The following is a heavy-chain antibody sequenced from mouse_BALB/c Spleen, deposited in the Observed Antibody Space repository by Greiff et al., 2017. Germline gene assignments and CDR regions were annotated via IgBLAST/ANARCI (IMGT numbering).Heavy chain of an antibody. CDR1: GFSLTGYG. V-gene: IGHV2-6-7*01. J-gene: IGHJ4*01. D-gene: IGHD1-1*01. CDR2: IWGDGST. CDR3: ARDRDGSAMDY. Sequence: VQGVESGPGLVAPSQSLSITCTVSGFSLTGYGVNWVRQSPGKGLEWLGMIWGDGSTDYNLVLKSRLSISKDNSKSQVFLKMNSLQIDDTARYYCARDRDGSAMDYWGQGTSVTVSS.